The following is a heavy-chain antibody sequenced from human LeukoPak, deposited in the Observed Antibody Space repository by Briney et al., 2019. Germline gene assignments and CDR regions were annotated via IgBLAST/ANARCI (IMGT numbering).Heavy chain of an antibody. J-gene: IGHJ4*02. D-gene: IGHD1-26*01. CDR2: IYHSGST. V-gene: IGHV4-38-2*01. CDR1: GYSISSGYY. Sequence: SETLSLTCAVSGYSISSGYYWGWIRQPPGKGLEWIGSIYHSGSTYYNPSLKSRVTISVGTSKNQFSLKLSSVTAADTAVYYCARASGLGGSSSGAWGAIFDYWGQGTLVTVSS. CDR3: ARASGLGGSSSGAWGAIFDY.